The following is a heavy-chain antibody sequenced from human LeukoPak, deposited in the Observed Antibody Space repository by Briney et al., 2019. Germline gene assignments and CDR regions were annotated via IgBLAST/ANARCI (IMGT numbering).Heavy chain of an antibody. CDR2: IHTSGST. J-gene: IGHJ2*01. CDR3: AGSDTTGYSPREWDYWYFDL. V-gene: IGHV4-61*02. Sequence: SETLSLTCTVSGASMTSGSHYWSWIRQPAGKGLEWIGRIHTSGSTNYNPSLKSRVTMSVDTSKNQFSLKLSSVTAADTAVYYCAGSDTTGYSPREWDYWYFDLWGRGNLVTVSS. D-gene: IGHD3-9*01. CDR1: GASMTSGSHY.